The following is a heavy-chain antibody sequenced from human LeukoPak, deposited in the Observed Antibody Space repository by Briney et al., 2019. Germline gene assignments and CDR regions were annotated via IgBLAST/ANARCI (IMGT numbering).Heavy chain of an antibody. CDR3: ARGRLIVVAGRNWFDP. J-gene: IGHJ5*02. V-gene: IGHV4-61*01. D-gene: IGHD3-22*01. CDR1: GGSVSSGSYY. CDR2: LYYSGST. Sequence: PSETLSLTCTVSGGSVSSGSYYWSWIRQPPGKGLEWIGYLYYSGSTNYNPSLKSRVAISVDTSKNQFSLKLSSVTAADTAVYYCARGRLIVVAGRNWFDPWGQGTLVTVSS.